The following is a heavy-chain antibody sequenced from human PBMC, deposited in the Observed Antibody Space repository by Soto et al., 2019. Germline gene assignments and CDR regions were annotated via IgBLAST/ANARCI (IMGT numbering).Heavy chain of an antibody. D-gene: IGHD1-26*01. CDR3: ARHGITGSYYDAFDI. V-gene: IGHV4-39*01. Sequence: SQNLSLTMTVSAGTISPSCCHLFLIRQPPGKGLEWIASIKYSGTTFYNPSLKSRVTLSVDTSKNQFALKLSSVTAAETAVYYCARHGITGSYYDAFDIWGQGTMVT. CDR2: IKYSGTT. J-gene: IGHJ3*02. CDR1: AGTISPSCCH.